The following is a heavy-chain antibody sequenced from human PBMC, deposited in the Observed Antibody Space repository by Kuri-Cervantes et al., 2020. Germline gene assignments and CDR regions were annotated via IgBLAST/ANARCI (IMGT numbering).Heavy chain of an antibody. CDR3: ARDEYYYDSSGYSLPY. D-gene: IGHD3-22*01. Sequence: LSLTCAASGFSFSSYGMSWVRQAPGKGLEWVAVIWYDGSNKYYADSVKGRFTISRDNSKNTLYLQMNSLRAEDTAVYYCARDEYYYDSSGYSLPYWGQGTLATVSS. J-gene: IGHJ4*02. CDR2: IWYDGSNK. V-gene: IGHV3-33*08. CDR1: GFSFSSYG.